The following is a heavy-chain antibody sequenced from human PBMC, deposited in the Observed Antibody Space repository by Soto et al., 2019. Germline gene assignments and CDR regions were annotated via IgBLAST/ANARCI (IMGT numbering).Heavy chain of an antibody. D-gene: IGHD3-22*01. V-gene: IGHV3-23*01. CDR1: GFTFSSYA. Sequence: GSLRLSCAASGFTFSSYAMSWVRQAPGKGLEWVSGISGSGGSTYYADSVKGRFPISRDNSKNTLYLQMNSLRADDTAVYYCAKNYDSSGYYLLVDYWGQGTLVTVSS. CDR3: AKNYDSSGYYLLVDY. CDR2: ISGSGGST. J-gene: IGHJ4*02.